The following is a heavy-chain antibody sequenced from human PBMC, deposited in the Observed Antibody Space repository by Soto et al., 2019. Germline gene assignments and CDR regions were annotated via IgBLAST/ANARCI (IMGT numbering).Heavy chain of an antibody. V-gene: IGHV3-15*07. CDR2: IKSKTEGGTI. D-gene: IGHD6-13*01. J-gene: IGHJ4*02. Sequence: EVQLVESGGALVKPGGSLRLSCAASGVTSSNAWMNWVRQAPGKGLEWVGRIKSKTEGGTIDYGAPVKGRFTISRDDSKQTLYLQMNSPKTEDTAVYYCTTEYGTIAAAGTGYWGQGNLVTVSS. CDR1: GVTSSNAW. CDR3: TTEYGTIAAAGTGY.